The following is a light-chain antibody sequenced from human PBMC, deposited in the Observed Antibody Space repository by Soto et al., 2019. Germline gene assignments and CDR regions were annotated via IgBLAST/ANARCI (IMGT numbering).Light chain of an antibody. CDR3: QKYSRHSRR. J-gene: IGKJ1*01. CDR2: KAS. Sequence: DIQMTQFPSTLSASVGDRVTITCRASQSISSWLACYQQKPVKAPKLLIYKASSLESGVPSRFSDSGSGTEFTLTISSLQPDDVAPYYCQKYSRHSRRFGQGTKVEIK. V-gene: IGKV1-5*03. CDR1: QSISSW.